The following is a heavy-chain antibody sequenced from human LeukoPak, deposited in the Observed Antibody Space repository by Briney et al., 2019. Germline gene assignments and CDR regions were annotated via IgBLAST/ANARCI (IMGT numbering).Heavy chain of an antibody. Sequence: GGSLRLSCAAYGFTFSSYGINWVRQAPGKGLEWVAFIGYDRNSKHYADSVKGRFTISGDNSKNTPYLQMNSLRTEDTAVYYCAKNRRASGDYAGAFGYWGQGTLVTVSS. J-gene: IGHJ4*02. CDR3: AKNRRASGDYAGAFGY. CDR1: GFTFSSYG. D-gene: IGHD4-17*01. CDR2: IGYDRNSK. V-gene: IGHV3-30*02.